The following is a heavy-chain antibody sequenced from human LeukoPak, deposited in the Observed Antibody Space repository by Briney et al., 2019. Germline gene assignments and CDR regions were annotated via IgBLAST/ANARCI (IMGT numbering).Heavy chain of an antibody. V-gene: IGHV4-4*08. J-gene: IGHJ4*02. CDR1: GGSISTYY. CDR3: ARTYSSSWSFDY. Sequence: SETLSLTCTVSGGSISTYYWSWIRHPPGKGLEWIGYIYATGSASYSPSLKSRVTISVDTSKNQFSLKLSSVTAADTAVYYCARTYSSSWSFDYWGQGTLVTVSS. CDR2: IYATGSA. D-gene: IGHD6-6*01.